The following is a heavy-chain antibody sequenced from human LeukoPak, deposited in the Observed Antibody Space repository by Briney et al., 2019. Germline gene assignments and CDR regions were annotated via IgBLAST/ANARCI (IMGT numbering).Heavy chain of an antibody. Sequence: ESGPTLVHPTQPLTLTCTFSGFSLRTSGMGVSWIRQPPVKALEWLARIDWDDDKYHSTSLKTRLTISKDTSKNQVVLTMTNMDPVDTATYYCARIGECIAARYYFDYWGQRTLVTVSS. D-gene: IGHD6-6*01. CDR3: ARIGECIAARYYFDY. V-gene: IGHV2-70*11. CDR2: IDWDDDK. CDR1: GFSLRTSGMG. J-gene: IGHJ4*02.